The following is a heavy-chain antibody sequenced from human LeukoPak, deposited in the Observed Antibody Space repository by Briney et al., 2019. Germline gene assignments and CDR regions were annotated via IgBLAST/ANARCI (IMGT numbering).Heavy chain of an antibody. CDR1: GGSFSGYY. J-gene: IGHJ5*02. CDR3: ATSGATKVTSWGGSWFDP. CDR2: INHSGST. V-gene: IGHV4-34*01. Sequence: PSETLSLTCAVYGGSFSGYYWSWIRQPPGKGLEWIGEINHSGSTNYNPSLKSRVTISVATSKNQFSLKLSSVTAADTAVYYCATSGATKVTSWGGSWFDPWGQGTLVTVSS. D-gene: IGHD4-23*01.